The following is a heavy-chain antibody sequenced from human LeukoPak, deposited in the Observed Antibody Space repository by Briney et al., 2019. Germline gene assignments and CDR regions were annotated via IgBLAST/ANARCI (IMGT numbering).Heavy chain of an antibody. J-gene: IGHJ6*03. Sequence: PSETLSLTCTVSGGSISSYYWSWIGQPPGKGLEWIGYIYYSGSTNYNPSLKSRVTISVDTSKNQFSLKLSSVTAADTAVYYCARGAARYYYYYMDVWGKGTTVTVS. CDR2: IYYSGST. V-gene: IGHV4-59*01. CDR1: GGSISSYY. CDR3: ARGAARYYYYYMDV.